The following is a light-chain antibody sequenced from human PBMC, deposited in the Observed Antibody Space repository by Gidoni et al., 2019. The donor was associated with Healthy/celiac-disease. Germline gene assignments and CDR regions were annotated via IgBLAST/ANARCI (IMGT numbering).Light chain of an antibody. J-gene: IGKJ4*01. CDR2: GAS. V-gene: IGKV3-20*01. CDR1: QSVSSSY. CDR3: QQYGSSPLT. Sequence: IVLTQSPGTLSLSPGERATLSCRASQSVSSSYLAWYQQKPGQAPRLLIYGASSRATGIPERFSGSGSGTDFTLTISRLEPEDFAVYYCQQYGSSPLTFGGGTKVEIK.